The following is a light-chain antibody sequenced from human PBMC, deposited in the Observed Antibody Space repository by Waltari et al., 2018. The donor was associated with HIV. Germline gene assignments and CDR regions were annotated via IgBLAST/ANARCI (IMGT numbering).Light chain of an antibody. J-gene: IGLJ2*01. V-gene: IGLV1-47*01. CDR2: RSI. Sequence: QSVLTQPPSASGTPGQRVTISCSGSSSNIESNYVYWYQQLPGTAPKLLNYRSIQRPSGVPDRFSGSKSGTSASLAISGLRSEDEADYYCAAWDDSLSVVVFGGGTKLTVL. CDR3: AAWDDSLSVVV. CDR1: SSNIESNY.